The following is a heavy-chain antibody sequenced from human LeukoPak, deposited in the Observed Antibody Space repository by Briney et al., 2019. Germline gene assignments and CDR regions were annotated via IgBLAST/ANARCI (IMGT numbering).Heavy chain of an antibody. CDR2: IYYSGTT. J-gene: IGHJ4*02. Sequence: SETLSLTCTVSGGSLSSATYYWGWIRQPPGKGLECIGSIYYSGTTYYNPSLKSRVTISVDPSENQLSLKLNSVTAVDTAVYYCARSGFCTGLSCYSFDYWGQGTLVTASS. D-gene: IGHD2-8*02. CDR1: GGSLSSATYY. V-gene: IGHV4-39*01. CDR3: ARSGFCTGLSCYSFDY.